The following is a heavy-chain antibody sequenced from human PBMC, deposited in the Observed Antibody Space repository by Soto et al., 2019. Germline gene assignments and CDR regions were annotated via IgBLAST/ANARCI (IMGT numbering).Heavy chain of an antibody. Sequence: SETLSLTCTASGGSISSSSYYWGWIRQPPGKGLEWIGSIYYSGSTYYNPSLKSRVTISVDTSKSQFSLKLSSVTAADTAVYYCARHFNWNYDYWGQGTLVTVSS. CDR2: IYYSGST. J-gene: IGHJ4*02. CDR1: GGSISSSSYY. CDR3: ARHFNWNYDY. D-gene: IGHD1-7*01. V-gene: IGHV4-39*01.